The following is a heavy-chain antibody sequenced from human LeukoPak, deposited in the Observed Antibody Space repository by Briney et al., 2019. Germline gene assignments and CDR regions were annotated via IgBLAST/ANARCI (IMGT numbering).Heavy chain of an antibody. V-gene: IGHV3-66*01. J-gene: IGHJ4*02. D-gene: IGHD1-26*01. Sequence: GGSLRLSCAASGFTFSSNYMSWVRQAPGKGLEWVSVIYNGGTTYYAGSVKGRFTISRDNSKNTLFLQMNSLRAEDTAIYYCARSSGIYLIFDYWGQGTLVTVSS. CDR3: ARSSGIYLIFDY. CDR1: GFTFSSNY. CDR2: IYNGGTT.